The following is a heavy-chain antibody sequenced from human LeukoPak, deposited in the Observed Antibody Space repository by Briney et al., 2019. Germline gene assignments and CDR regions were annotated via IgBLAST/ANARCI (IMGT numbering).Heavy chain of an antibody. V-gene: IGHV1-8*01. Sequence: AASVNVSCKASGYTFTSYDINWVRQATGQGLEWMGWMNPNSGNTGYAQKFQGRVTMTRNTSISTAYMELSSLRSEDTAVYYCAGRIFYDFWSGYYMGGELDYWGQGTLVTVSS. CDR3: AGRIFYDFWSGYYMGGELDY. CDR2: MNPNSGNT. D-gene: IGHD3-3*01. CDR1: GYTFTSYD. J-gene: IGHJ4*02.